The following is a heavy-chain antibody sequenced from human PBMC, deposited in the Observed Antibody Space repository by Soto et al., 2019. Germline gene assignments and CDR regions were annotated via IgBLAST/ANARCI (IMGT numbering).Heavy chain of an antibody. Sequence: QVQLVQSGAEVKKPGSSVKVSCKASGGTFSSYTISWVRQAPGQGLEWMGSIIPILAIANYAQKFQGRVTITADKSTSTAYMELSSLRSDDTAVYYCARVGRGRWLHLPPHDAFDIWGQGTMVTVSS. J-gene: IGHJ3*02. V-gene: IGHV1-69*02. CDR3: ARVGRGRWLHLPPHDAFDI. CDR1: GGTFSSYT. D-gene: IGHD5-12*01. CDR2: IIPILAIA.